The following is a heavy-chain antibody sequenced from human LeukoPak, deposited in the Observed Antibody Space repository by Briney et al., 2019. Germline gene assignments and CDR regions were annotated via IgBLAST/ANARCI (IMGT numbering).Heavy chain of an antibody. D-gene: IGHD3-10*01. CDR2: ISSSSSYI. J-gene: IGHJ6*02. CDR1: GFTFSSYS. CDR3: AKDLTMVRGVIISFDYYYGMDV. V-gene: IGHV3-21*01. Sequence: GGSLRLSCAASGFTFSSYSMNWVRQAPGKGLEWVSSISSSSSYIYYADSVKGRFTISRDNAKNSLYLQMNSLRAEDTAVYYCAKDLTMVRGVIISFDYYYGMDVWGQGTTVTVSS.